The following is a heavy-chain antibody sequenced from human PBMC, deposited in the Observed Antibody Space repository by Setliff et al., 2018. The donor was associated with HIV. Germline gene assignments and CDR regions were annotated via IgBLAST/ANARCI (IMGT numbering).Heavy chain of an antibody. CDR2: INPSGGSK. CDR3: ARDLSISNPYYDILTDPVVY. Sequence: GPSVKAPCRPSGSTFTNYHMSWVRQALGQGLEWRGAINPSGGSKRYAQKFQGRVTMPRDTSTSTVYMELSSLRSEDTAVYYCARDLSISNPYYDILTDPVVYWGQGTLVTVSS. D-gene: IGHD3-9*01. J-gene: IGHJ4*02. V-gene: IGHV1-46*01. CDR1: GSTFTNYH.